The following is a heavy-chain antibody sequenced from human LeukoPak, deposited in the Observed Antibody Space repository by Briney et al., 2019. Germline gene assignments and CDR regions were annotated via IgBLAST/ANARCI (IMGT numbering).Heavy chain of an antibody. Sequence: ASVKVSCKASGYTFTIYYIHWVRQAPGQGLEWMGIINPSGGGTSYAQKFQGRVTMTTDTSTSTAYMELRSLRSDDTAVYYCARDRSSRNTVWDYWGQGTLVTVSS. CDR2: INPSGGGT. V-gene: IGHV1-46*01. D-gene: IGHD4-17*01. CDR1: GYTFTIYY. J-gene: IGHJ4*02. CDR3: ARDRSSRNTVWDY.